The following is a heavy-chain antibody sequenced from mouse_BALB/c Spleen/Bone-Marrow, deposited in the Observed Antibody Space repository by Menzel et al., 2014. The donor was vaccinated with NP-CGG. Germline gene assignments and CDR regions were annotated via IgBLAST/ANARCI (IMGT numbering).Heavy chain of an antibody. CDR3: ARGGDDFSLDY. Sequence: QVQLQQSGTEIVMPGASVKMSCKASGYAFTDRWIHWVKQRPGQGLEWIGAIDTSDSYTNYNQKFKGKATLTVDESSSTAYIHLSSLTSEDSAVYYCARGGDDFSLDYWGQRTSVTVSS. CDR2: IDTSDSYT. CDR1: GYAFTDRW. J-gene: IGHJ4*01. V-gene: IGHV1-69*01. D-gene: IGHD2-4*01.